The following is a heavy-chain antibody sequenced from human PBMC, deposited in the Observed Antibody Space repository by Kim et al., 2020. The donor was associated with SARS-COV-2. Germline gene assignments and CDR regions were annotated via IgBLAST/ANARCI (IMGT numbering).Heavy chain of an antibody. CDR3: VKGVAGTTLDY. Sequence: GGSLRLSCSASGFTFSSYAMHWVRQAPGKGLEYVSAISSNGGSTYYADSVKGRFTISRDNSKNTLYLQMSSLRAEDTAVYYCVKGVAGTTLDYWGQGTLVTVSS. D-gene: IGHD6-19*01. J-gene: IGHJ4*02. CDR2: ISSNGGST. V-gene: IGHV3-64D*09. CDR1: GFTFSSYA.